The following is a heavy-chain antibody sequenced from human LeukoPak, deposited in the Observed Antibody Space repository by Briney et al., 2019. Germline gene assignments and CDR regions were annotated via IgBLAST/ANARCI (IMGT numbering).Heavy chain of an antibody. D-gene: IGHD6-13*01. J-gene: IGHJ4*02. V-gene: IGHV3-7*01. CDR1: GFTFGSYW. CDR3: ARVYSSSWYFDY. CDR2: IKQDGSEK. Sequence: GGSLRLSCAASGFTFGSYWMSWVRQAPGKGLEWVANIKQDGSEKYYVDSVKGRFTISRDNAKNSLYLQMNSLRAEDTAVYYCARVYSSSWYFDYWGQGTLVTVSS.